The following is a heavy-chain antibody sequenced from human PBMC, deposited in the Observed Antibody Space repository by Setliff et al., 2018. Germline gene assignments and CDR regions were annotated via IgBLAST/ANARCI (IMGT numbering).Heavy chain of an antibody. CDR1: GYAFGSSG. V-gene: IGHV1-18*01. J-gene: IGHJ4*02. CDR3: VRGQGPRTVVAIPFDH. Sequence: ASVKVSCKASGYAFGSSGISWVRQAPGQGLEWMGWISAYNGYMVYAQKFQGRVTMTTDTSTSTAYMELTSLTSDDTALYYCVRGQGPRTVVAIPFDHWGQGTLVTVSS. D-gene: IGHD3-22*01. CDR2: ISAYNGYM.